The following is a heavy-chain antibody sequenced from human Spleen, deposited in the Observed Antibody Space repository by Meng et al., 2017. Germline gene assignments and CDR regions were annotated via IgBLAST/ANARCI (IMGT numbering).Heavy chain of an antibody. V-gene: IGHV4-59*01. CDR2: IYYSGST. J-gene: IGHJ3*02. CDR3: ARESDFYDAFDI. CDR1: GGSISSYY. Sequence: SETLSLTCTVSGGSISSYYWSWIRQPPGKGLEWIGYIYYSGSTNYNPSLKSRVTISVDTSKNQFSLKLSSVTAADTAVYYCARESDFYDAFDIWGQGTMVTVSS. D-gene: IGHD3-3*01.